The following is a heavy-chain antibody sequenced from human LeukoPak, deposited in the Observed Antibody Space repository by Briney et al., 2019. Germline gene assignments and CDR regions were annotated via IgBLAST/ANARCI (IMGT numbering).Heavy chain of an antibody. V-gene: IGHV4-59*08. J-gene: IGHJ4*02. Sequence: SETLSLTCTVSGGSISSYYWSWIRQPPGKGLEWIGYIYYSGSTNYNPSLKSRATISVDTSKNQFSLKLSSVTAADTAVYYCARHRFAAGRSGFDYWGQGTLVTVSS. CDR2: IYYSGST. D-gene: IGHD6-13*01. CDR3: ARHRFAAGRSGFDY. CDR1: GGSISSYY.